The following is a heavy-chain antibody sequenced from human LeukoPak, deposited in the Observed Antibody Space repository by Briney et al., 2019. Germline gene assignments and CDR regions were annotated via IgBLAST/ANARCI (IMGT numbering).Heavy chain of an antibody. CDR1: GFTFSSYA. CDR3: TRESIYCSSTSCYSPYGLGV. J-gene: IGHJ6*02. V-gene: IGHV3-23*01. CDR2: IRDTGSTS. Sequence: GGSLRLSCSASGFTFSSYAMSWVRYAPGKWPERVAGIRDTGSTSSSAVDSPAPFTISRANVKNTLYLQLNSLRDDDTAIYYCTRESIYCSSTSCYSPYGLGVWGQGTTVTVSS. D-gene: IGHD2-2*02.